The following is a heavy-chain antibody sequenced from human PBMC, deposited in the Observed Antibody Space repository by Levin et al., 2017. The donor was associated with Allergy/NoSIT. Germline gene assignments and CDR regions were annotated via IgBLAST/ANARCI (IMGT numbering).Heavy chain of an antibody. D-gene: IGHD6-19*01. J-gene: IGHJ4*02. Sequence: GESLKISCSASGFTFSSFAMHWVRQAPGKGLEYVSAISSNGGSTYYADSVKGRFTISRDNSKNTLYLQMSSLRAEDTAVYYCVKDRRSSGRAPFDYWGQGTLVTVSS. CDR3: VKDRRSSGRAPFDY. V-gene: IGHV3-64D*06. CDR2: ISSNGGST. CDR1: GFTFSSFA.